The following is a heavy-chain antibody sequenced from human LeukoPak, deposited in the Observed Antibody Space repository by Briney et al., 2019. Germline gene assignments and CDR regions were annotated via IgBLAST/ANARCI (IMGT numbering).Heavy chain of an antibody. D-gene: IGHD1-26*01. Sequence: GGSLRLSCAASGFTFSSLGMQWVRQARGKGLEWVAVIWYDGINKYYADSVKGRFTISRDNSKNTLYLQMNSLRAEDTAVYYCAREMLTYSGSYYDYWGQGTLVTVSS. CDR2: IWYDGINK. J-gene: IGHJ4*02. V-gene: IGHV3-33*01. CDR1: GFTFSSLG. CDR3: AREMLTYSGSYYDY.